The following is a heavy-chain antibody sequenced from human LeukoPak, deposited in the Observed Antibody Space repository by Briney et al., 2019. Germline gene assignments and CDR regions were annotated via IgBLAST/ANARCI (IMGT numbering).Heavy chain of an antibody. J-gene: IGHJ4*02. D-gene: IGHD6-19*01. CDR1: GGPVTEFY. CDR3: ARDRGSTGYFYLDS. CDR2: VSHTGTI. Sequence: SETLSLTCSVSGGPVTEFYWSWIRQPPGEGLEWIGYVSHTGTINYSPSLKTRVTMSVDASRNQFSLELVSVTAADTAVYYCARDRGSTGYFYLDSWGQEILVTVSS. V-gene: IGHV4-59*02.